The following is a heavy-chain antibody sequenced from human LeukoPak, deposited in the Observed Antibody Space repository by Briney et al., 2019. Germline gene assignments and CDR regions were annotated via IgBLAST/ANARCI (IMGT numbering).Heavy chain of an antibody. CDR1: GGSFSGYY. Sequence: SETLSLTCAVYGGSFSGYYWSWIRQPPGKGLEWIGEINHSGSTNYNPSLKSRVTISVDTSKNQFSLKPSSVTAADTAVYYCARLTSYDFWSGYPYFDYWGQGTLVTVSS. V-gene: IGHV4-34*01. J-gene: IGHJ4*02. CDR3: ARLTSYDFWSGYPYFDY. CDR2: INHSGST. D-gene: IGHD3-3*01.